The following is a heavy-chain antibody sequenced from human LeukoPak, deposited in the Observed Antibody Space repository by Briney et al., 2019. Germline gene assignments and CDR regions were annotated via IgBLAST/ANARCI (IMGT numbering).Heavy chain of an antibody. Sequence: GGSLRLSCAASGFIFSGYAMHWVRQAPGKGLEWVAFIRYDGNNRYYADSVKGRFTISRDNSKNTLYLQLNSLRVEDTALYYFAKIQVVPKCDYMDVWGKGTTVTVSS. D-gene: IGHD2-15*01. J-gene: IGHJ6*03. CDR2: IRYDGNNR. V-gene: IGHV3-30*02. CDR1: GFIFSGYA. CDR3: AKIQVVPKCDYMDV.